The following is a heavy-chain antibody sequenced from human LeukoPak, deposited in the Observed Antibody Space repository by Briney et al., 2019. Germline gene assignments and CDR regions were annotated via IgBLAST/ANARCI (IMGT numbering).Heavy chain of an antibody. Sequence: SETLSLTCAVYGGSFSGYYWSWIRQPPGKGLEWIGEINHSGSTNYNPSLKSRVTISVDTSKNQFSLKLSSVTAADTAVYYCARGRHSNYFIRSPYYFDYWGQGTLVTVSS. D-gene: IGHD4-11*01. V-gene: IGHV4-34*01. CDR2: INHSGST. J-gene: IGHJ4*02. CDR1: GGSFSGYY. CDR3: ARGRHSNYFIRSPYYFDY.